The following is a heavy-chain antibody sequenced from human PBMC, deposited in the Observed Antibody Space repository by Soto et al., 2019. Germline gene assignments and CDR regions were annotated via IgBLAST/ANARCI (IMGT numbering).Heavy chain of an antibody. CDR1: GYSFTSYW. CDR2: IYPGDSDT. J-gene: IGHJ6*02. CDR3: ARLYAYPHGLVYYYYYGMDV. D-gene: IGHD3-16*01. V-gene: IGHV5-51*01. Sequence: GESLKISCKGSGYSFTSYWIGWVRQMPGKGLEWMGIIYPGDSDTRYSPSFQGQVTISADKSISTAYLQWSSLKASDTAMYYCARLYAYPHGLVYYYYYGMDVWGQGTTVTVSS.